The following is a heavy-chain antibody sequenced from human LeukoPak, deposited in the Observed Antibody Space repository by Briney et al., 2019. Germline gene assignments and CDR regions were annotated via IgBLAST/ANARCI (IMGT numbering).Heavy chain of an antibody. J-gene: IGHJ5*02. CDR2: ISYDGSNK. Sequence: GRSLRLSCAASGFTFSSYGMHWVRQAPGKGLEWVAVISYDGSNKYYADSVKGRFTISRDNSKNTLYLQMNSLRAEDTAVYYCARGRSWFDPWGQGTLVTVSS. CDR1: GFTFSSYG. V-gene: IGHV3-30*03. CDR3: ARGRSWFDP.